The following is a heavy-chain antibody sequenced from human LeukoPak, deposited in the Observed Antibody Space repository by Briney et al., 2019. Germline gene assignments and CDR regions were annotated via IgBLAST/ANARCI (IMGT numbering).Heavy chain of an antibody. V-gene: IGHV1-69*13. Sequence: SVKVSCKASGGTFSSYAISWVRQAPGQGLEWMGGIIPIFGTANYAQKFQGRVTITADESTSTAYMELSSLRSEDTAVYYCARDPGASGDYVAEYFQHWGQGTLVTVSS. CDR2: IIPIFGTA. CDR1: GGTFSSYA. CDR3: ARDPGASGDYVAEYFQH. D-gene: IGHD4-17*01. J-gene: IGHJ1*01.